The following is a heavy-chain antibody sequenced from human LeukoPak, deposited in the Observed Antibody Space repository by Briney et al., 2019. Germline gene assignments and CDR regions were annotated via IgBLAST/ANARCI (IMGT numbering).Heavy chain of an antibody. V-gene: IGHV3-23*01. CDR2: IRGTDTNT. J-gene: IGHJ4*02. Sequence: GGSLRLSCAASGFTFGSFTMSWVRQAPGRSLEWVSAIRGTDTNTYYADSVRGRFTISRDNSNNTLFLQMNSLRAEDTAVYYCARVLNYYDSSGYYFSYWGQGTLVTVSS. D-gene: IGHD3-22*01. CDR3: ARVLNYYDSSGYYFSY. CDR1: GFTFGSFT.